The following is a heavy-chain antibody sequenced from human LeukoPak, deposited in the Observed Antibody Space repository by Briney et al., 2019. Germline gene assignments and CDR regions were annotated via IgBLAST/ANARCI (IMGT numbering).Heavy chain of an antibody. CDR2: ITGTTSST. Sequence: PGGFLRLSCAASGFTFRSYAMSWVRQAPGRGLEWVSTITGTTSSTYYADSVKGRFTISRDNSKNTLSLQMNSLRAEDTAVYYCAKDRTDRSGWPDFDYWGQGALVSVSS. J-gene: IGHJ4*02. CDR3: AKDRTDRSGWPDFDY. CDR1: GFTFRSYA. V-gene: IGHV3-23*01. D-gene: IGHD6-19*01.